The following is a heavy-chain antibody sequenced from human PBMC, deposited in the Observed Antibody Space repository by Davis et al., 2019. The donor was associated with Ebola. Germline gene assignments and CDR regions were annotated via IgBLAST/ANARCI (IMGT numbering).Heavy chain of an antibody. D-gene: IGHD6-13*01. CDR3: ARATGIALPGELN. V-gene: IGHV1-8*02. Sequence: ASVKVSCKASGYTFTGYYIHWVRQAPGQGLEWMGWMNPNSGNTGYAQKFQGRVTMTRDTSISTAYMELSSLRSEDTAVYYCARATGIALPGELNWGQGTLVTVSS. CDR2: MNPNSGNT. CDR1: GYTFTGYY. J-gene: IGHJ4*02.